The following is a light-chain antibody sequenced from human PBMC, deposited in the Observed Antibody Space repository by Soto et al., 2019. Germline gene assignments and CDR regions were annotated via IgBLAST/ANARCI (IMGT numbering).Light chain of an antibody. Sequence: EIVLTQSPATLSLSPGERATLSCRASQSVSSYLAWYQQKPGQAPRLLIYDASNRATGIPARFSGSGSGTDFTLPISNLEPEDFAVYYCQQRSNWPTFGQGTRLEIK. J-gene: IGKJ5*01. CDR3: QQRSNWPT. CDR1: QSVSSY. CDR2: DAS. V-gene: IGKV3-11*01.